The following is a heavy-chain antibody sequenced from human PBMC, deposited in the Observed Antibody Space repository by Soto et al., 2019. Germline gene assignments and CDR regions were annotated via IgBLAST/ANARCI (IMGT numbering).Heavy chain of an antibody. CDR1: GFTFSGSA. V-gene: IGHV3-73*02. CDR3: TYQLLLGYDYYYGMDV. J-gene: IGHJ6*02. D-gene: IGHD2-2*01. Sequence: EVQLVESGGGLVQPGGSLKLSCAASGFTFSGSAMHWVRQASGKGLEWVGRIRSKANSYATAYAASVKGRFTISRDDSKNTAYLQMNSLKTEDTAVYYCTYQLLLGYDYYYGMDVWGQGATVTVSS. CDR2: IRSKANSYAT.